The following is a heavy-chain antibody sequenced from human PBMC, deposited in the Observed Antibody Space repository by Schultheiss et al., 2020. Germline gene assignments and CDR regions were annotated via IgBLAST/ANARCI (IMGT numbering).Heavy chain of an antibody. D-gene: IGHD6-25*01. CDR2: ISSSSSTI. Sequence: GESLKISCAASGFTFSSYSMNWVRQAPGKGLEWVSYISSSSSTIYYADSVKGRFTISRDNAKNSLYLQMNSLRDEDTAVYYCARGHSGLVNWFDPWGQGTLVTVSS. J-gene: IGHJ5*02. CDR3: ARGHSGLVNWFDP. V-gene: IGHV3-48*02. CDR1: GFTFSSYS.